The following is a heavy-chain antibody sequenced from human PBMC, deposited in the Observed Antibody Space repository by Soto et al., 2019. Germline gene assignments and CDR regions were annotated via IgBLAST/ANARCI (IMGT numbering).Heavy chain of an antibody. V-gene: IGHV3-30-3*01. CDR1: GFTFSSYA. D-gene: IGHD1-26*01. CDR3: ARGSDIVGATSPFGC. CDR2: ISYDGSNK. J-gene: IGHJ4*02. Sequence: GGSLRLSCAASGFTFSSYAMHWVRQAPGKGLEWVAVISYDGSNKYYADSVKGRFTISRDNSKNTLYLQMNSLRAEDTAVYYCARGSDIVGATSPFGCWGQGTLVTVSS.